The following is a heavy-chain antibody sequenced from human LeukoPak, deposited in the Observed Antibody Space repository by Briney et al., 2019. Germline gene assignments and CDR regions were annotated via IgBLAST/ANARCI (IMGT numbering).Heavy chain of an antibody. CDR1: GGTFSSYT. CDR3: ARGHQPPYYGMDV. J-gene: IGHJ6*02. CDR2: IIPILGIA. V-gene: IGHV1-69*02. Sequence: SVKVSCKASGGTFSSYTISWVRQAPGQGLEWMGRIIPILGIANYAQKFQGRVTITADRSTSTAYMELSSLRSEDAAVFYCARGHQPPYYGMDVWGQGTTVTVSS.